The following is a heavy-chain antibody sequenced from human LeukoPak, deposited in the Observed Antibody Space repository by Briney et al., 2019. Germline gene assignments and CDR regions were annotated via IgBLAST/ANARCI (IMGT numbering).Heavy chain of an antibody. J-gene: IGHJ5*02. Sequence: ASVTVSCKASGGTFSSFAISWVRQAPGQGLEWMGGIIPIFGTANYAQKFQGRVTITADESTSTAYVELSSLRSEDTAVYYCARGGLRFLEWSYNWFDPWGQGTLVTVSS. CDR3: ARGGLRFLEWSYNWFDP. CDR1: GGTFSSFA. D-gene: IGHD3-3*01. V-gene: IGHV1-69*13. CDR2: IIPIFGTA.